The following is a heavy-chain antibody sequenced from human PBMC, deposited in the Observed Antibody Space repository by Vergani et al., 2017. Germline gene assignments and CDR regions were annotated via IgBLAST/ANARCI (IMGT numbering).Heavy chain of an antibody. CDR3: AKTHDFSSLYSSYNWFYP. Sequence: EVMLVQSGAEVKKPGESLKISCKYSESSFISNEIAWVRQMSGKGLQWMGNINPIDSKIAYSPSFQGQAIMSLDKSITTAYLQWRSLKASDTATYYCAKTHDFSSLYSSYNWFYPWGQGTQVTGSS. D-gene: IGHD3-3*01. J-gene: IGHJ5*02. V-gene: IGHV5-51*03. CDR2: INPIDSKI. CDR1: ESSFISNE.